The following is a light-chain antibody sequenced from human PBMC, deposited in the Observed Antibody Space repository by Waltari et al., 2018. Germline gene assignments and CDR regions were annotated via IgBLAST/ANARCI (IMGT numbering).Light chain of an antibody. J-gene: IGKJ1*01. CDR2: AAS. CDR1: QGVSTY. Sequence: AIRMTQSPASLSASTGDLRTISCRASQGVSTYLAWYQQTPGKAPSLLIYAASTLESGVPSKFSGSGSGTDFTLTISCLPSEDFATYYCQQYHTYPWTFGQGTKVEI. CDR3: QQYHTYPWT. V-gene: IGKV1-8*01.